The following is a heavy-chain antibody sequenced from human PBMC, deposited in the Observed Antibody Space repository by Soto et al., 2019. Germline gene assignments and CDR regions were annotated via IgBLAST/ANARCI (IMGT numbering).Heavy chain of an antibody. D-gene: IGHD3-10*01. CDR1: GYLFTNFY. CDR2: VNPSGGTT. CDR3: ARAAAYYDSFDY. Sequence: QVPLVQSGAEVKKPGASVKVSCKASGYLFTNFYIHWVRQAPGQGLEWMGVVNPSGGTTTYTQKFQGRVTMTSDTSTSTVYMELSSLRSEDTAVYYCARAAAYYDSFDYWGQGTLVTVSS. V-gene: IGHV1-46*01. J-gene: IGHJ4*02.